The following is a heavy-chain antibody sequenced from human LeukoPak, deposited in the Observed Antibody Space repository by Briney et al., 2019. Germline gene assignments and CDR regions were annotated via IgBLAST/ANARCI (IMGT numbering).Heavy chain of an antibody. CDR3: ARGNYYGSGSYYSHYYYYYMDV. J-gene: IGHJ6*03. CDR1: GFTFDDYG. Sequence: GGSLRLSCAASGFTFDDYGMSWVRQAPGKGLELVANIKQDRSEKYYVDSVKGRFTISRDNAKNSLNLQMNSLRADDTAVYYCARGNYYGSGSYYSHYYYYYMDVWGKGTTVTISS. V-gene: IGHV3-7*01. CDR2: IKQDRSEK. D-gene: IGHD3-10*01.